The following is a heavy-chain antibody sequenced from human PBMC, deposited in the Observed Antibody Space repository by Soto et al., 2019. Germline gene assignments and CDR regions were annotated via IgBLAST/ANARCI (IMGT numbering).Heavy chain of an antibody. D-gene: IGHD4-17*01. J-gene: IGHJ6*02. CDR1: CYSISSGYY. Sequence: PSETLSPTCAVSCYSISSGYYWGWIRQPPGKGLEWIGSIYHSGSTYYNSSLKSRVTISVDTSKNQFSLKLSSVTAADTAVYYCARDPLYGDFGMDVWGQGTTVTVSS. CDR2: IYHSGST. V-gene: IGHV4-38-2*02. CDR3: ARDPLYGDFGMDV.